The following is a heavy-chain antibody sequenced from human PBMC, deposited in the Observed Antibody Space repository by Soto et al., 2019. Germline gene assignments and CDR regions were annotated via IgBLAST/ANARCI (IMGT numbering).Heavy chain of an antibody. CDR3: AKAGVGNSYDILTGYYTAYYFDY. V-gene: IGHV3-23*01. CDR2: ISGSGGST. D-gene: IGHD3-9*01. J-gene: IGHJ4*02. CDR1: GFTFSSYA. Sequence: GGSLRLSCAASGFTFSSYAMSWVRQAPGKGLEWVSAISGSGGSTYYADSVKGRFTISRDNSKNTLYLQMNSLRAEDTAVYYCAKAGVGNSYDILTGYYTAYYFDYWGQGTLVTVSS.